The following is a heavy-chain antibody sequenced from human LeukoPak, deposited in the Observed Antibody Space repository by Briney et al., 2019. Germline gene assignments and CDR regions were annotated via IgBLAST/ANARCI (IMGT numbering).Heavy chain of an antibody. CDR1: GFTFSSYS. CDR2: ISSSSSYI. Sequence: GGSLRLSCAASGFTFSSYSMNWVRQAPGKGLEWVSSISSSSSYIYYADSVKGRFTISRDNAKNSLYLQTNSLRAEDTAVYYCARDLGRITMVRGASDYWGQGTLVTVSS. J-gene: IGHJ4*02. D-gene: IGHD3-10*01. CDR3: ARDLGRITMVRGASDY. V-gene: IGHV3-21*01.